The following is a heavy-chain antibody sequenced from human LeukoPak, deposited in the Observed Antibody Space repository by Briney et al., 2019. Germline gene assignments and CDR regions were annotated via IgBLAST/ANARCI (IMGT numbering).Heavy chain of an antibody. D-gene: IGHD2-2*01. Sequence: PSETLSLTCTVSGYSISSGYYWGWIRPPPGKGLEWIGSIYHSGSTYYNPSLKSRVTISVDTSKNQFSMKLSSVTAADTAVYYCARIPAVYYYYMDVWGKGTTVTVSS. J-gene: IGHJ6*03. V-gene: IGHV4-38-2*02. CDR2: IYHSGST. CDR1: GYSISSGYY. CDR3: ARIPAVYYYYMDV.